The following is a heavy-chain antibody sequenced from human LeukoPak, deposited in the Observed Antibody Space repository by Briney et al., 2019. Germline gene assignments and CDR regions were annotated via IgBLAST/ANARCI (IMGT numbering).Heavy chain of an antibody. CDR3: AKDGQLGGSSWFTLYFDY. D-gene: IGHD6-13*01. CDR1: RFSFRSYD. CDR2: SSYNGSNT. Sequence: GGSLRLSCAASRFSFRSYDMHWVRQAPGKGLEWLAVSSYNGSNTYYTDSVKGRFTISRDNSKNTLYLEMDSLRPEDTAVYYCAKDGQLGGSSWFTLYFDYWGQGTLVTVSS. J-gene: IGHJ4*02. V-gene: IGHV3-30*18.